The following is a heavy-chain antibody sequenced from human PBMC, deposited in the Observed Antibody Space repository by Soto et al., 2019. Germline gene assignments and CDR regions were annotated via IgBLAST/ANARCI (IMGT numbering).Heavy chain of an antibody. CDR3: ARNNGNFRADP. Sequence: QVQLVESGGGVVQPGTSLRLSCATSGFPFSRYGMHWVRQAPGKGLEWVAIIYYDGSNKYYADSVKGRFTISRDSSNNMVYLQMNSLRAEDTALYYYARNNGNFRADPWGQGTLVTVSS. V-gene: IGHV3-33*01. CDR1: GFPFSRYG. CDR2: IYYDGSNK. J-gene: IGHJ5*02. D-gene: IGHD2-8*01.